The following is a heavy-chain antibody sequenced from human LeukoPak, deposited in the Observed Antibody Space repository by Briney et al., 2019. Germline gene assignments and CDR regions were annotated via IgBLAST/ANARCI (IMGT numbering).Heavy chain of an antibody. V-gene: IGHV3-74*01. CDR1: GFTFSSYW. CDR2: INSDGSST. CDR3: ARMRGMVYAKSRGYYYYGMDV. Sequence: QAGGSLRLSCAASGFTFSSYWMHWVRQAPGKGLVWVSRINSDGSSTSYADSVKGRFTISRDNAKNTLYLQMNSLRAEDTAVYYCARMRGMVYAKSRGYYYYGMDVWGQGTTVTVS. D-gene: IGHD2-8*01. J-gene: IGHJ6*02.